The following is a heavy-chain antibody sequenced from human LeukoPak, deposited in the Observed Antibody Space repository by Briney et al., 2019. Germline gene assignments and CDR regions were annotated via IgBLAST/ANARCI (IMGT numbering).Heavy chain of an antibody. CDR3: AGGYYDFWSGPFLDYYYYMDV. V-gene: IGHV1-8*01. D-gene: IGHD3-3*01. J-gene: IGHJ6*03. Sequence: GASVKVSCKASGYTFTSYDINWVRQATGQGLEWMGWMNPNSGNTGYAQKFQGRVTMTRNTSISTAYMELSSLRSEDTAVYYCAGGYYDFWSGPFLDYYYYMDVWGKGTTVTVSS. CDR2: MNPNSGNT. CDR1: GYTFTSYD.